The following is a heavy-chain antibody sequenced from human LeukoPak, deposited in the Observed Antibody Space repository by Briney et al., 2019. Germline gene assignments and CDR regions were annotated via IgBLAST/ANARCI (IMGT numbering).Heavy chain of an antibody. Sequence: SETLSLTCTVSGGSISSYSWSWIRQPPGKGLEWIGYIYYSGSTYYNPSLKSRVTISVDTSKNQFSLKLSSVTAADTAVYYCASSRATPVSSWFDPWGQGTLVTVSS. CDR3: ASSRATPVSSWFDP. J-gene: IGHJ5*02. V-gene: IGHV4-59*12. CDR1: GGSISSYS. CDR2: IYYSGST. D-gene: IGHD2-15*01.